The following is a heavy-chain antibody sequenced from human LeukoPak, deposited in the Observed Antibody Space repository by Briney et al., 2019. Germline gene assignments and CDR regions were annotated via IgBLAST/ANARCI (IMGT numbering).Heavy chain of an antibody. CDR2: INPNSGGT. CDR3: ANTYALGNYYKGGFDP. D-gene: IGHD3-10*01. V-gene: IGHV1-2*02. Sequence: ASVKVSCKASGCTFIDYYMHWVRQAPRQGLEWTGWINPNSGGTNYAQNFQGRVTMTRDTSIRTVYMELSRLRSDDTAVYYCANTYALGNYYKGGFDPWGQGTMVTVSS. J-gene: IGHJ5*02. CDR1: GCTFIDYY.